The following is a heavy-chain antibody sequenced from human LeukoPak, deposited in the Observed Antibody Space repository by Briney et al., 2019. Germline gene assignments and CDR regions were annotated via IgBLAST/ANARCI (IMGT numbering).Heavy chain of an antibody. CDR1: GFTFSSYW. CDR3: ARGRRSDSSGPPYFDY. J-gene: IGHJ4*02. CDR2: MQQDGSEK. V-gene: IGHV3-7*01. D-gene: IGHD6-19*01. Sequence: PGGSLRLSCAASGFTFSSYWMSWVRQAPGKGLEWVANMQQDGSEKYYVDSVKGRFTISRDNAKNSLYLQMNSLRAEDTAVYYCARGRRSDSSGPPYFDYWGQGTLVTVSS.